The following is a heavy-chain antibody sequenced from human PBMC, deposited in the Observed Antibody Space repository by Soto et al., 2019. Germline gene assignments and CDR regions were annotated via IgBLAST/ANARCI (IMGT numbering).Heavy chain of an antibody. CDR1: GGTFGSYT. CDR3: ARQRAMPPHFYSGMDV. J-gene: IGHJ6*02. D-gene: IGHD2-2*01. Sequence: QVHLVQSGAEVKKPGSSVKVSCTASGGTFGSYTVTWVRQAPGQGLEWMGEIIPMFGTASYAQKFQGRVTLTADKSTTTAHMELRSLSSDDTAVYFCARQRAMPPHFYSGMDVWGQGTTVTDSS. CDR2: IIPMFGTA. V-gene: IGHV1-69*06.